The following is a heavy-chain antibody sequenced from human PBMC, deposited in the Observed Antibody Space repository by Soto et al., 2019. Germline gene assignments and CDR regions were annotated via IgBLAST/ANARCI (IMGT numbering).Heavy chain of an antibody. CDR2: INPRNGKT. Sequence: QVQLVQSGAEVKKPGASVKVSCKASGYNFTSLYAHWVRQAPGQGLEWMGIINPRNGKTTYVQKFQGRVTMTRDTSTTTIYMELNSLKSDDTAIYFCVRSGFDCWGPGTLVTVSS. J-gene: IGHJ4*02. CDR3: VRSGFDC. V-gene: IGHV1-46*01. D-gene: IGHD2-8*02. CDR1: GYNFTSLY.